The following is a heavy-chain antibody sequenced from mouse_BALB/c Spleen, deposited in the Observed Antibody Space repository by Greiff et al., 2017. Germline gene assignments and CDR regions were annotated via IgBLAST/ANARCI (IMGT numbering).Heavy chain of an antibody. Sequence: QVQLKESGPGLVQPSQSLSITCTVSGFSLTSYGVHWVRQSPGKGLEWLGVIWSGGSTDYNAAFISRLSISKDNSKSQVFFKMNSLQANDTAIYYCARNEMGLRRGAWFAYWGQGTLVTVSA. J-gene: IGHJ3*01. V-gene: IGHV2-2*02. CDR1: GFSLTSYG. D-gene: IGHD2-4*01. CDR2: IWSGGST. CDR3: ARNEMGLRRGAWFAY.